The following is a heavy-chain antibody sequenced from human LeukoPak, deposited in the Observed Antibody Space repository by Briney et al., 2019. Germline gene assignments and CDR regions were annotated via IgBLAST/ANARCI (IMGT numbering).Heavy chain of an antibody. CDR3: ARHKHPGDWFDP. J-gene: IGHJ5*02. V-gene: IGHV5-10-1*01. CDR2: IDPSDSYS. Sequence: TGESLRISCKGSGYSFTSYWISWVRQMLGKGLEWMGRIDPSDSYSNYSPSFQGHVTISADKSISTAYPQWSSLKASDTAMYYCARHKHPGDWFDPWGQGTLVTVSS. CDR1: GYSFTSYW. D-gene: IGHD3-10*01.